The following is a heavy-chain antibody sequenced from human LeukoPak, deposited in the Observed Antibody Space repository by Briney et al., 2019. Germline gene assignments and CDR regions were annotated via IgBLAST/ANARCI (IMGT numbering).Heavy chain of an antibody. CDR1: GYSFTSYW. V-gene: IGHV5-51*01. Sequence: GESLKISCKGSGYSFTSYWIGWVRQMPGKGLEWMGIIYPGDSDTRYSPSFQGQVTISADKSISTAYLQWSSLKASDTAMYYCAREWLYTATYYYYGMDVWGQGTTVTVSS. D-gene: IGHD3-3*01. J-gene: IGHJ6*02. CDR3: AREWLYTATYYYYGMDV. CDR2: IYPGDSDT.